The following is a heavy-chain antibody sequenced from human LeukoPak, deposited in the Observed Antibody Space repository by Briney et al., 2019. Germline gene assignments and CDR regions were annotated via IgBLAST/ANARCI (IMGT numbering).Heavy chain of an antibody. CDR3: ARGLLSLAARRIRGYYFDY. CDR1: GGSFSGYY. D-gene: IGHD6-6*01. V-gene: IGHV4-34*01. CDR2: INHSGST. Sequence: SETLSLTXAVYGGSFSGYYWSWIGQPPGKGLEWIGEINHSGSTNYNPSLKSRVTISVDASKNQFSLKLSSVTAADTAVYYCARGLLSLAARRIRGYYFDYWGQGTLVTVSS. J-gene: IGHJ4*02.